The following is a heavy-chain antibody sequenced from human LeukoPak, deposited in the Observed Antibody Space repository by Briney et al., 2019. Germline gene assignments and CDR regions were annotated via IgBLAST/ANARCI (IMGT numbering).Heavy chain of an antibody. V-gene: IGHV4-38-2*02. CDR1: GYSISSGYD. CDR3: ARSEINDYIKY. J-gene: IGHJ4*02. D-gene: IGHD3-16*01. Sequence: SETLSLTCTVSGYSISSGYDWGWIRQAPGKRLEWLGSISQSGTTYDNPSLKSRVTLSVDTSKNQVSLKLSSVTAADTAVYYCARSEINDYIKYWGQGILVTVSS. CDR2: ISQSGTT.